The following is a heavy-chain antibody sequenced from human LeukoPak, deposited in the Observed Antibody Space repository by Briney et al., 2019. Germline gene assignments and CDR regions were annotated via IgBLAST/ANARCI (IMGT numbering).Heavy chain of an antibody. D-gene: IGHD3-16*01. CDR2: IRYDGSNK. V-gene: IGHV3-30*02. J-gene: IGHJ4*02. CDR3: AKDHVWGFGYYFDD. Sequence: PGGSLRLSCAASGFTFSSYGMHWVRQAPGRGLEWVAFIRYDGSNKYYADSVKGRFTISRDNSKNTLYLQMNSLRAEDTAVYYCAKDHVWGFGYYFDDWGQGTLVTVSS. CDR1: GFTFSSYG.